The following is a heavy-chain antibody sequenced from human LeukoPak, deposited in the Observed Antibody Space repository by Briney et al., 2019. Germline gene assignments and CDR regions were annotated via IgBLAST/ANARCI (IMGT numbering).Heavy chain of an antibody. CDR1: GGSISSSSYY. CDR2: IYYSGST. J-gene: IGHJ4*02. V-gene: IGHV4-39*01. CDR3: ARPDSSGWFVFDY. D-gene: IGHD6-19*01. Sequence: PSETLSLTCTVSGGSISSSSYYWGWIRQPPGKGLAWIGSIYYSGSTYYNPSLKSRVTISVDTSKNQFSLKLSSVTAADTAVYYCARPDSSGWFVFDYWGQGTLVTVSS.